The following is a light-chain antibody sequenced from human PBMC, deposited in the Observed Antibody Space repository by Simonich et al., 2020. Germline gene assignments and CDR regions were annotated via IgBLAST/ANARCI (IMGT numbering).Light chain of an antibody. Sequence: EIVLTQSPGTLSLSPGERATLSCRASQSVSSSYLAWYPQKPGLAPRLLIYDASSRATGIPDRFSGSGSGTDFTLTISRLEPEDFAVYYCQQYGSSPEFTFGPGTKVDIK. CDR3: QQYGSSPEFT. CDR1: QSVSSSY. J-gene: IGKJ3*01. V-gene: IGKV3D-20*01. CDR2: DAS.